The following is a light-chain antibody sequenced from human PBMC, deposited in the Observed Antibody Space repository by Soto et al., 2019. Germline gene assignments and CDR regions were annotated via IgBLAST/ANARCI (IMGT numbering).Light chain of an antibody. Sequence: QSALTQPPSASGSPGQSVTISCTGTNSDVGGYNYVSWYQQYPGKAPKLLISEVTKRPSGVPDRFAGSKSGNTAYLTVSGLHAEDEADYYCNSFAGSAKWVFGGGTKLTVL. J-gene: IGLJ3*02. V-gene: IGLV2-8*01. CDR1: NSDVGGYNY. CDR2: EVT. CDR3: NSFAGSAKWV.